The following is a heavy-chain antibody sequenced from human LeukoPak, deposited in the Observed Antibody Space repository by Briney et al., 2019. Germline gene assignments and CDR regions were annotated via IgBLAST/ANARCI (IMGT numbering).Heavy chain of an antibody. J-gene: IGHJ6*03. CDR1: GGSVRRGNYY. CDR3: ARWSGSETARNYYYYMDV. D-gene: IGHD6-6*01. Sequence: SQTLSLTCTVSGGSVRRGNYYWTWIRQPAGSGLEWIGRIYTSGTTDYNPSLRTRVTISVDASRNQFSLNLSSVTAADTAVYYCARWSGSETARNYYYYMDVWGEGTTDTVSS. V-gene: IGHV4-61*02. CDR2: IYTSGTT.